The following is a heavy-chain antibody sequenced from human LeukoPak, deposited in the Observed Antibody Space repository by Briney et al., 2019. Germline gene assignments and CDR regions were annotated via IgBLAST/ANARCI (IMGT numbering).Heavy chain of an antibody. CDR2: INHSGST. V-gene: IGHV4-34*01. D-gene: IGHD3-10*01. CDR3: AGDRDGIFDY. CDR1: GGSFSGYY. J-gene: IGHJ4*02. Sequence: SETLSLTCAVYGGSFSGYYSSWIRQPPGKGLEWIGEINHSGSTNYNPSLKSRVTISIDMSKNQFSLKLSSGTAADTAMYYCAGDRDGIFDYWGQGTLVTVSS.